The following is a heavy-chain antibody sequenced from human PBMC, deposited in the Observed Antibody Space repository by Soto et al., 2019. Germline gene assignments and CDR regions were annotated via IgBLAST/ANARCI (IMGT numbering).Heavy chain of an antibody. CDR3: ARDRIEAAGTPRFNYYYGMDV. V-gene: IGHV3-53*01. D-gene: IGHD6-13*01. CDR2: IYGGLTT. Sequence: EVQLLESGGGLIQPGGPLRLSCAASGFTVSSTYMTWVRQAPGKGLEWVSVIYGGLTTSYADSVKGRFTISRDNTKNTLFLQMNSLRAEDTAVYYCARDRIEAAGTPRFNYYYGMDVWGQGTTVTVSS. J-gene: IGHJ6*02. CDR1: GFTVSSTY.